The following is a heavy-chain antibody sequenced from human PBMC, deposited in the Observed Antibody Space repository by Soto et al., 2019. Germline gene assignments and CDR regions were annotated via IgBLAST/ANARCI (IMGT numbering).Heavy chain of an antibody. CDR3: TTDSYSTMIEVRFDY. CDR2: ISGSGGST. V-gene: IGHV3-23*01. CDR1: RFTFSSYA. Sequence: GGSLRLSCAASRFTFSSYAMSWVRQAPGKGLEWVSAISGSGGSTYYADSVKGRFTISRDNSKNTLYMQMNSLYTEDTAVYYCTTDSYSTMIEVRFDYWGHGTLVTVSS. J-gene: IGHJ4*01. D-gene: IGHD3-22*01.